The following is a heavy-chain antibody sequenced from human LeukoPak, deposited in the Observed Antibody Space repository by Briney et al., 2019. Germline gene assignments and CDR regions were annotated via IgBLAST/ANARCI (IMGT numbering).Heavy chain of an antibody. Sequence: PEGSLRLSCAASGFTFSTYWMHWVRQVPGKGLVWVSRIKSDGSSIMYADSVRGRFTISRDNAKNTLYLQMNSLRAEDTAVYYCARDLDYGGRSNFDHWGQGTLVTVSS. CDR3: ARDLDYGGRSNFDH. V-gene: IGHV3-74*03. D-gene: IGHD4-23*01. CDR1: GFTFSTYW. J-gene: IGHJ4*01. CDR2: IKSDGSSI.